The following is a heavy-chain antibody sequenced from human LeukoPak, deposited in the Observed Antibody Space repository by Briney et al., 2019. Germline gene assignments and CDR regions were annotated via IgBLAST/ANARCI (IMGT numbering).Heavy chain of an antibody. CDR1: GGSFSGYY. Sequence: SETLSLTCAVYGGSFSGYYWSWIHQPPGKGLEWIGEINHSGSTNYNPSLKSRVTISVDTSKNQFSLKLSSVTAADTAVYYCAREGRTYCSGGSCPRRSIYMDVWGKGTTVTVSS. CDR3: AREGRTYCSGGSCPRRSIYMDV. J-gene: IGHJ6*03. D-gene: IGHD2-15*01. V-gene: IGHV4-34*01. CDR2: INHSGST.